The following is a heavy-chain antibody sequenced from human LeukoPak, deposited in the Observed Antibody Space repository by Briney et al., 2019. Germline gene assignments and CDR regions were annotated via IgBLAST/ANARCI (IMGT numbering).Heavy chain of an antibody. CDR1: GFTFSSDS. D-gene: IGHD3-22*01. CDR2: IRSSSSYI. J-gene: IGHJ3*01. V-gene: IGHV3-21*01. Sequence: PGGSLRLSCAASGFTFSSDSMNWVRQAPGKGLEWVSSIRSSSSYIYYADSVKGRFTISRDNAKNSLYLQMNSLRAEDTAVYYCARDSQYYYDRSGYKFWGQGTMVTVSS. CDR3: ARDSQYYYDRSGYKF.